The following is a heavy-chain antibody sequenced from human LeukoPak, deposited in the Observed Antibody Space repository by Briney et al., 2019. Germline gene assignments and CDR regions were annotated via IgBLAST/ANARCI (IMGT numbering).Heavy chain of an antibody. CDR1: GFTFSIYA. CDR3: ATGCVGSPNCQTTGYDH. CDR2: ISDSGRNT. J-gene: IGHJ4*02. D-gene: IGHD2-2*01. Sequence: GGSLRLSCAASGFTFSIYAMNWVSQAPGKGLEWVSGISDSGRNTYYSDSVKGRFTISRDNSESTVYMQMNSLTAEDTAQYYCATGCVGSPNCQTTGYDHWGQGTLVTVSS. V-gene: IGHV3-23*01.